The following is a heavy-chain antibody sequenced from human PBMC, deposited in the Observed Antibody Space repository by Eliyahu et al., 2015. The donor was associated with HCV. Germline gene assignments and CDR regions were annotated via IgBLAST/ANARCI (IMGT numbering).Heavy chain of an antibody. CDR1: GFTFSSYS. CDR3: ARDPSYCSSTSCRYFDY. J-gene: IGHJ4*02. D-gene: IGHD2-2*01. Sequence: EVQLVESGGGLVKPGGSLRLSCAASGFTFSSYSMNWVRQAPGKGLEWVSSISSSSSYIYYADSVKGRFTISRDNAKNSLYLQMNSLRAEDTAVYYCARDPSYCSSTSCRYFDYWGQGTLVTVSS. V-gene: IGHV3-21*01. CDR2: ISSSSSYI.